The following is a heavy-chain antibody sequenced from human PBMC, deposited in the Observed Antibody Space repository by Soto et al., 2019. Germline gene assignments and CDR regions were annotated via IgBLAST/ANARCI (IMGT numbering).Heavy chain of an antibody. J-gene: IGHJ5*02. V-gene: IGHV4-4*02. CDR3: ARVILRGVGWFDP. CDR2: IYHSGST. Sequence: SETLSLTCAVSGGSISSSNWWSWVRQPPGKGLEWIGEIYHSGSTNYNPSLKSRVTISVDKSKTHFSLKLSSVSAADTAVYYCARVILRGVGWFDPWGQGTLLTVSS. D-gene: IGHD3-3*01. CDR1: GGSISSSNW.